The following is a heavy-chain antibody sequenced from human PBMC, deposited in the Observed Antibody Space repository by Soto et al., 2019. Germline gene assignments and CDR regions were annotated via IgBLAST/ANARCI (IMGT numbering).Heavy chain of an antibody. CDR1: GGSISSYY. CDR3: ARDLAGQRGLAAFDI. V-gene: IGHV4-59*01. CDR2: IYYSGST. Sequence: QVQLQESGPGLVKPSEPLSLTCTVSGGSISSYYWSWIRQPPGKGLEWIGYIYYSGSTNYNPSLKSRVTISVDTSKNQFSLKLSSVTAADTAVYYCARDLAGQRGLAAFDIWGQETMVTLSS. D-gene: IGHD5-18*01. J-gene: IGHJ3*02.